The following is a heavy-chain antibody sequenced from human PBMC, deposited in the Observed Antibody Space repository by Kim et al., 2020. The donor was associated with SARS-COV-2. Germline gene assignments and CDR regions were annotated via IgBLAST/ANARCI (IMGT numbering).Heavy chain of an antibody. J-gene: IGHJ4*02. CDR3: TTDPRNKPPTVTSRPRGFDY. V-gene: IGHV3-15*01. D-gene: IGHD4-17*01. CDR2: IKSKTDGGTT. CDR1: GFTFSNAW. Sequence: GGSLRLSCAASGFTFSNAWMSWVRQAPGKGLEWVGRIKSKTDGGTTDYAAPVKGRFTISRDDSKNTLYLQMNSLKTEDTAVYYCTTDPRNKPPTVTSRPRGFDYWGQGTLVTVSS.